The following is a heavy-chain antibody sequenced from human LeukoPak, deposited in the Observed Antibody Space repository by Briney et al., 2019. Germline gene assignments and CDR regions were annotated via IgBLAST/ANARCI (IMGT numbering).Heavy chain of an antibody. D-gene: IGHD1-26*01. CDR1: GFTLSSYW. CDR2: IKYDGSAK. J-gene: IGHJ4*02. CDR3: ARDLFSGSYQEDF. V-gene: IGHV3-7*01. Sequence: GGSLRLSCAASGFTLSSYWMSWVRQAPGKGLEWVANIKYDGSAKYYVNSVKGRFTISRDDAKNSLYLEMNSLRAEDTAVYYCARDLFSGSYQEDFWGQGALVTVSS.